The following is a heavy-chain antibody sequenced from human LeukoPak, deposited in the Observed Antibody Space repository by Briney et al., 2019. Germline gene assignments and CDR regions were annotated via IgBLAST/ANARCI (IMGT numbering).Heavy chain of an antibody. CDR2: IYTGGGT. D-gene: IGHD3-3*01. Sequence: GGSLRLSCAASESIVSGNYMTWVRQAPGKGLEWLSVIYTGGGTYYADSVKGRFTISRDTSKTTVYLQMNSLRGDDTAIYYCAHYDXWSGHALDVWGQGTMVTVXX. V-gene: IGHV3-66*01. CDR1: ESIVSGNY. J-gene: IGHJ3*01. CDR3: AHYDXWSGHALDV.